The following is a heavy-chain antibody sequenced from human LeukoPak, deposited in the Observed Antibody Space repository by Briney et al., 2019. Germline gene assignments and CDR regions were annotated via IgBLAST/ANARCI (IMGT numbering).Heavy chain of an antibody. D-gene: IGHD5-24*01. V-gene: IGHV3-23*01. CDR2: ISGSGETT. Sequence: GGSLRLSCAASGFTFSSYAMSWVRQTPGKGLEWVSAISGSGETTHYADSVEGRFIISRDNLKRTVFLQMDSLSAEDTAVYYCAKRSRPSDGSPFDYWGQGVLVIVSS. J-gene: IGHJ4*02. CDR3: AKRSRPSDGSPFDY. CDR1: GFTFSSYA.